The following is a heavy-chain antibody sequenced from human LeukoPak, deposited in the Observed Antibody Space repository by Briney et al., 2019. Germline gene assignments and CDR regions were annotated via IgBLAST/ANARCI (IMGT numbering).Heavy chain of an antibody. V-gene: IGHV4-59*01. J-gene: IGHJ4*02. CDR1: GGSISSYY. CDR2: MYNSGSA. Sequence: SETLSLTCTVSGGSISSYYWSWIRQPPGKGLEWIGYMYNSGSANYNPSLKSRVTISVDTSKNQFSLRLSSVTAADTAVYYCAREGSSGPLDYWGQGTLVTVSS. D-gene: IGHD6-19*01. CDR3: AREGSSGPLDY.